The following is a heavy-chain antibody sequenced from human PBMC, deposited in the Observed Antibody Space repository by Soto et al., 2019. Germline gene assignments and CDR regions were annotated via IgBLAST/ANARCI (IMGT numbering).Heavy chain of an antibody. Sequence: GGSLRLSCAASGFTFSSYAMSWVRQAPGKGLEWVSAMSGGGGSTYYGDSVKGRFTISRDNSKNTLYLQMNSLRAEDTALYYCASPLNYYDSSGYPDAFDIWGQGTMVTVSS. CDR1: GFTFSSYA. CDR2: MSGGGGST. D-gene: IGHD3-22*01. CDR3: ASPLNYYDSSGYPDAFDI. V-gene: IGHV3-23*01. J-gene: IGHJ3*02.